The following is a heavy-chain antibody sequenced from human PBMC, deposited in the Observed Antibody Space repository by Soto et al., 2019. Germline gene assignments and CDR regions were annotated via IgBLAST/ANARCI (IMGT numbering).Heavy chain of an antibody. D-gene: IGHD1-1*01. J-gene: IGHJ5*02. V-gene: IGHV3-23*01. CDR2: ISGSGGST. CDR1: GFTFSSYA. CDR3: AKDRHDVTLFDP. Sequence: GGSLSLSCAASGFTFSSYAMSWVRQAPGKGLEWVSAISGSGGSTYYADSVKGRFTISRDNSKNTLYLQMNSLRAEDTAVYYCAKDRHDVTLFDPWGQGTLVTVSS.